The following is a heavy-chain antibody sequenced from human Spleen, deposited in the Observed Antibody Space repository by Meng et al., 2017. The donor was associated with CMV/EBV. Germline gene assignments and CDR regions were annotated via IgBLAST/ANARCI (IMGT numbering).Heavy chain of an antibody. CDR1: GGSISSYY. D-gene: IGHD6-6*01. CDR3: ARDGEYSSSSDAFDI. J-gene: IGHJ3*02. V-gene: IGHV4-59*01. Sequence: ESLKISCTVSGGSISSYYWSWIRQPPGKGLEWIGYIYYSGSTNYNPSLKSRVTISVDTSKNQFSLKLSSVTAADTAVYYCARDGEYSSSSDAFDIWGQGTMVTVSS. CDR2: IYYSGST.